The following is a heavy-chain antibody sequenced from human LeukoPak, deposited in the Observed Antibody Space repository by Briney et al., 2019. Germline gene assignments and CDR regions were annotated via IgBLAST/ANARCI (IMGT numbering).Heavy chain of an antibody. Sequence: PGGSLRLSCAASGFTFSSYAMSWVRQAPGKGLEWVSAISGSGGSTYYADSAKGRFTISRDNSKNTLYLQMNSLRAEDTAVYYCAKDPLYDFWSGPYYYYGMDVWGQGTTVTVSS. D-gene: IGHD3-3*01. J-gene: IGHJ6*02. CDR3: AKDPLYDFWSGPYYYYGMDV. CDR2: ISGSGGST. CDR1: GFTFSSYA. V-gene: IGHV3-23*01.